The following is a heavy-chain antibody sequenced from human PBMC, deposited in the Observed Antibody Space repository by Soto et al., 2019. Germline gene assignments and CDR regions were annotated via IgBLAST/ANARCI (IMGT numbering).Heavy chain of an antibody. Sequence: PGGSLRLSCVASGFTFSGYAMTWVGQAPGKGLEWVSFISGSGDTTYYADSLKGRFTISRDNSKNTLYLQVNSLRAEDTAMYFCAREIRSSAFDYWGQGTLVTVSS. D-gene: IGHD1-26*01. CDR1: GFTFSGYA. CDR2: ISGSGDTT. V-gene: IGHV3-23*01. CDR3: AREIRSSAFDY. J-gene: IGHJ4*02.